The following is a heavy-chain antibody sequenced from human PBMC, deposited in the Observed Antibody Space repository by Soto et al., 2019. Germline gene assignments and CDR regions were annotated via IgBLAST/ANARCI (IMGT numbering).Heavy chain of an antibody. Sequence: SETLSLTCTVSGGSVSSGSYYWSWIRQPPGKGLEWIGYIYYSVSTNYNPSLKSRVTISVDTSKNQFSLKLGSVTAADTAVYYCASYSSGWYAVSCWGQGTLVTVSS. CDR1: GGSVSSGSYY. D-gene: IGHD6-19*01. V-gene: IGHV4-61*01. CDR3: ASYSSGWYAVSC. J-gene: IGHJ4*02. CDR2: IYYSVST.